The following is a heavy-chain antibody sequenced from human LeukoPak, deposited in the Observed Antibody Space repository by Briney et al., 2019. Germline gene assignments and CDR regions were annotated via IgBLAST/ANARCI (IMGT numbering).Heavy chain of an antibody. V-gene: IGHV3-20*04. D-gene: IGHD3-10*02. J-gene: IGHJ6*04. Sequence: GSLRLSCAASGFTFDDYGMSWVRQAPGKGLEWVSAINWNGGSTDYADSVKGRFTISRDNAKNSLYLQMNSLRAEDTAVYYCAELGITMIGGVWGKGTTVTISS. CDR2: INWNGGST. CDR3: AELGITMIGGV. CDR1: GFTFDDYG.